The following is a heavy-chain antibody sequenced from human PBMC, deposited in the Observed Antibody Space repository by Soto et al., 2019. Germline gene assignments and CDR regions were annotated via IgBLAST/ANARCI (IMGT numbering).Heavy chain of an antibody. CDR1: GFTFSSYW. Sequence: EVQLVESGGGLVQPGGSLRLSCAASGFTFSSYWMSWVRQAPGKGLEWVANIKQDGSEKYYVDSVKGRFTISRDNAKNSLYLQMNSLRAEDTAVYYCARRVLLWSGGGFDPWGQGTLVTVSS. D-gene: IGHD3-10*01. J-gene: IGHJ5*02. V-gene: IGHV3-7*05. CDR2: IKQDGSEK. CDR3: ARRVLLWSGGGFDP.